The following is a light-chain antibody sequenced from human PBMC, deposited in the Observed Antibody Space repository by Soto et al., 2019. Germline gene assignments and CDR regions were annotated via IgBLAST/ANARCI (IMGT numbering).Light chain of an antibody. CDR1: QSVSDK. J-gene: IGKJ5*01. CDR3: QQYNTWPIT. CDR2: RAS. Sequence: EVLMTQSPDTLYVSPGERVTLSRRASQSVSDKLAWYQQKPGQGPRLLVYRASTRTLGIPARFSGSESGTEFTLTISSLQSEDFAIYYCQQYNTWPITFGQGTRLEI. V-gene: IGKV3-15*01.